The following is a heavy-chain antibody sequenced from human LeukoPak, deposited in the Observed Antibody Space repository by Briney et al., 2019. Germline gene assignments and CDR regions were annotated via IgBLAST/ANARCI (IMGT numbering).Heavy chain of an antibody. CDR2: IYYSGST. V-gene: IGHV4-31*03. D-gene: IGHD4-17*01. Sequence: SQTLSLTCTVSGGSISSGGYYWSWIRQHPGKGLEWIGYIYYSGSTYYNPSLKSRVTISVDTSKNQFSLKLSSVTAADTAVYYCARTKDYGDYNNFDYWGQGTLVTVSS. CDR3: ARTKDYGDYNNFDY. J-gene: IGHJ4*02. CDR1: GGSISSGGYY.